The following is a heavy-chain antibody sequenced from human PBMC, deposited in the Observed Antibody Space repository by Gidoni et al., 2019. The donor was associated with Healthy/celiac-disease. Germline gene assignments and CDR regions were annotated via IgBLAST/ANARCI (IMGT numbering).Heavy chain of an antibody. CDR2: IIPIFGTA. CDR3: ASNRWLQLLFPQHLYYYGMDV. J-gene: IGHJ6*02. Sequence: QVQLVQSGAEVKKPGSSVKVSCKASGGTFSSYAISWVRQAPGQGLEWMGGIIPIFGTANYAQKFQGRVTITADESTSTAYMELSSLRSEDTAVYYCASNRWLQLLFPQHLYYYGMDVWGQGTTVTVSS. D-gene: IGHD5-12*01. V-gene: IGHV1-69*01. CDR1: GGTFSSYA.